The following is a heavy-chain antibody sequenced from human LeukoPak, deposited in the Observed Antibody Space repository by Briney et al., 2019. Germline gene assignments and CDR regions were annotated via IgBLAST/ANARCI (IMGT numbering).Heavy chain of an antibody. V-gene: IGHV3-23*01. CDR2: ISGSGGST. Sequence: QSGGSLRLSCAASGFTFSRYWMSWVRQAPGKGLEWVSAISGSGGSTYYADSVKGRFTISRDNSKNTLYLQMNSLRAEDTAVYYCAKLRTVVTLVTYYFDYWGQGTLVTVSS. CDR3: AKLRTVVTLVTYYFDY. D-gene: IGHD4-23*01. CDR1: GFTFSRYW. J-gene: IGHJ4*02.